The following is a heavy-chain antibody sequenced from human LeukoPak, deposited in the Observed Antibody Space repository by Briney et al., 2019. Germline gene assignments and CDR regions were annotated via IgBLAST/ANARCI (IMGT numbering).Heavy chain of an antibody. Sequence: PSETLSLTCTVSGGSISSYYWSWIRQPAGKGLEWIGRIYTSGSTNYNPSLKSRVTMSVDTSKNQFSLQLNSVTPEDTAVYYCARANDGSGSSLDYYFDYWGQGTLVTVSS. CDR1: GGSISSYY. V-gene: IGHV4-4*07. CDR3: ARANDGSGSSLDYYFDY. D-gene: IGHD3-10*01. J-gene: IGHJ4*02. CDR2: IYTSGST.